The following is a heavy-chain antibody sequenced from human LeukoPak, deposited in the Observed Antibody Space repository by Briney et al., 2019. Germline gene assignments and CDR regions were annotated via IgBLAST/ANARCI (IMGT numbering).Heavy chain of an antibody. V-gene: IGHV4-59*01. Sequence: SETLSLTCTVSSASISNYYWSWIRQPPGKGLEWIGHMYYSGSTNYSPSLKSRVTISVDTSKNQFSLKLSSVTAADTAVYYCARDLLNYFDYWGQGTLVTVSS. CDR3: ARDLLNYFDY. J-gene: IGHJ4*02. CDR2: MYYSGST. CDR1: SASISNYY.